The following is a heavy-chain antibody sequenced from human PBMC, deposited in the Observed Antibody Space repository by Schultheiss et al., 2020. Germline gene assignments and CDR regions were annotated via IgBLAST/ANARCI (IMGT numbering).Heavy chain of an antibody. CDR2: IYYSGST. J-gene: IGHJ4*02. D-gene: IGHD1-1*01. CDR1: GGSISSYY. CDR3: ARGGGRVRPLYYFDY. Sequence: SETLSLTCTVSGGSISSYYWSWIRQPPGKGLEWIGYIYYSGSTNYNPSLASRVAISVDTSKNQFSLKLSSVTAADTAVYYCARGGGRVRPLYYFDYWGQGTLVTVSS. V-gene: IGHV4-59*08.